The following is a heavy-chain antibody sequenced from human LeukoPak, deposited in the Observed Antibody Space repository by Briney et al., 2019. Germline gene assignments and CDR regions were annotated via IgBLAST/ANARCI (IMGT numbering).Heavy chain of an antibody. V-gene: IGHV4-4*02. J-gene: IGHJ4*02. D-gene: IGHD3-22*01. CDR2: IHHSGGT. Sequence: SETLSLTCAVSGGSISSENWWTWVRPSPGKGLEWIGEIHHSGGTNYNPSLRSRVTISVDKSKNQFSLKLTSVSAADTAVYYCARYYYDSNGYLADYWGQGTLVTVSS. CDR3: ARYYYDSNGYLADY. CDR1: GGSISSENW.